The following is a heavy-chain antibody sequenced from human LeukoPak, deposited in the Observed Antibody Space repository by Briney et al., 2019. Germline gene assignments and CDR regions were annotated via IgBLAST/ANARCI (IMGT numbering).Heavy chain of an antibody. J-gene: IGHJ4*02. CDR2: ISYDGSYK. CDR1: GFTFSSYG. V-gene: IGHV3-30*03. CDR3: ARNYYDSSGYEPPDY. Sequence: PGRSLRLSCAASGFTFSSYGMHWVRQAPGKGLEWVAVISYDGSYKYYADSVKGRFTISRDNSKNTLYLQMNSLRAEDTAVYYCARNYYDSSGYEPPDYWGQGTLVTVSS. D-gene: IGHD3-22*01.